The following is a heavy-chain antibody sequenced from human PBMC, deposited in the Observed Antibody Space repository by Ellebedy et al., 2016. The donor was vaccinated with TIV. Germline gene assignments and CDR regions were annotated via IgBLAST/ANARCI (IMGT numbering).Heavy chain of an antibody. V-gene: IGHV4-61*01. CDR1: GGSVSSGSYY. J-gene: IGHJ5*02. CDR3: ARAAIVVVPVGWFDP. CDR2: IYYSGST. D-gene: IGHD2-15*01. Sequence: SETLSLTXTVSGGSVSSGSYYWSWIRQPPGKGLEWIGYIYYSGSTNYNPSLKSRVTISVDTSKNQFSLKLSSVTAADTAVYYCARAAIVVVPVGWFDPWGQGTLVTVSS.